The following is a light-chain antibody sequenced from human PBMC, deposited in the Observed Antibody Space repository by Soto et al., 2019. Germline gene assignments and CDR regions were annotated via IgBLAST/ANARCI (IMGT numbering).Light chain of an antibody. J-gene: IGKJ2*01. Sequence: EIVMTQSPATLSVSPGERATLSCRAIQSVSSKLAWYQQQPGQAPRLLIYGASTRATGIPARFIGSGSGTEFKLIISSLQYEDLEVYYCLQYNTWPPSTFGQGTKLEIK. CDR1: QSVSSK. CDR3: LQYNTWPPST. CDR2: GAS. V-gene: IGKV3-15*01.